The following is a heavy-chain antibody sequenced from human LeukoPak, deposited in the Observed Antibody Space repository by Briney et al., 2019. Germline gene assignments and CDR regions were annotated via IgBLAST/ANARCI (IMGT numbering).Heavy chain of an antibody. Sequence: EASVKVSCKTSGYIFTGHYMHWVRQAPGQGPEWMGWMNPDSGGTNYAQNFQGRVTMTRDTSTTTAYMELSRLTSDDTAVYYCARGRDKTTSPAIDYWGQGTLVTVSS. CDR3: ARGRDKTTSPAIDY. V-gene: IGHV1-2*02. CDR2: MNPDSGGT. CDR1: GYIFTGHY. D-gene: IGHD2-2*01. J-gene: IGHJ4*02.